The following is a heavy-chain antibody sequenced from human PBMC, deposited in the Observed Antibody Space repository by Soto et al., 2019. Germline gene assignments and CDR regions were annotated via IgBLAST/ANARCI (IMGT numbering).Heavy chain of an antibody. J-gene: IGHJ4*02. CDR2: INSDGSST. V-gene: IGHV3-74*01. D-gene: IGHD5-18*01. CDR1: GFTFSSYW. Sequence: GGSLRLSCAASGFTFSSYWMHWVRQAPGKGLVWVSRINSDGSSTSYADSVKGRFTISRDNAKNTLYLQMNSLRAEDTAVYYCARGGGRIQLWQQDSTLIDYWGQGTLVTVSS. CDR3: ARGGGRIQLWQQDSTLIDY.